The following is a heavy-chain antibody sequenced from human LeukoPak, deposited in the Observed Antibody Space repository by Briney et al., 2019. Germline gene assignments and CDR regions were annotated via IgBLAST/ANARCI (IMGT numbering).Heavy chain of an antibody. D-gene: IGHD2-2*01. V-gene: IGHV4-34*01. Sequence: SETLSLTCAVYGGSFSGYYWSWIRRPPGKGLEWIGEINHSGSTNYNPSLKSRVTISVGTSKNQFSLKLSSVTAADTAVYYCARGPVVPAAMAYGMDVWGKGTTVTVSS. CDR2: INHSGST. CDR3: ARGPVVPAAMAYGMDV. CDR1: GGSFSGYY. J-gene: IGHJ6*04.